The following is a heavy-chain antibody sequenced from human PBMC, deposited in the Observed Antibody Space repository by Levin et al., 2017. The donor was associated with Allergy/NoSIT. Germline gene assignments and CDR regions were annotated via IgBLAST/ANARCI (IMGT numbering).Heavy chain of an antibody. CDR3: AKEGGIAPAY. CDR2: ISYDGSFK. CDR1: GFTFSSYG. D-gene: IGHD6-13*01. V-gene: IGHV3-30*18. Sequence: GGSLRLSCAASGFTFSSYGMHWVRQAPGKGLEWVAVISYDGSFKSYADSVKGRFTISRDSSKNTVYLQMNSLRAEDTAVYYCAKEGGIAPAYWGQGALITVSS. J-gene: IGHJ4*02.